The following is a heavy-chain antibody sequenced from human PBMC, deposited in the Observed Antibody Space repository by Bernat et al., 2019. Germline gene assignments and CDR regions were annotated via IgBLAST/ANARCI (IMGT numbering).Heavy chain of an antibody. V-gene: IGHV3-11*01. CDR1: GFTFSDYY. CDR2: ISSSGSTI. J-gene: IGHJ4*02. Sequence: QVQLVESGGGLVKPGGSLRLSCAASGFTFSDYYMGWVRQAPGKGLEWVSYISSSGSTIYYADSVKGRFTISRDNAKNSLYLQMNSLRAEDTAVYYCARVSTFFTVTTLGYFDYWGQGTLVTVSS. D-gene: IGHD4-17*01. CDR3: ARVSTFFTVTTLGYFDY.